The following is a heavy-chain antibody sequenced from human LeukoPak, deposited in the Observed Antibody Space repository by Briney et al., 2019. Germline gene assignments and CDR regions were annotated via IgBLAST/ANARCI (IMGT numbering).Heavy chain of an antibody. Sequence: SETLSLTCTVSGGSISSYYWSWIRQPPGKGLEWIGYMYYSGSTNYNPSLKSRITISVDTSKNQFSLKLSSVTAADTAVYYCARDRRRYSSSWSFDYWGQGTLVTVSS. CDR2: MYYSGST. J-gene: IGHJ4*02. CDR3: ARDRRRYSSSWSFDY. D-gene: IGHD6-13*01. CDR1: GGSISSYY. V-gene: IGHV4-59*01.